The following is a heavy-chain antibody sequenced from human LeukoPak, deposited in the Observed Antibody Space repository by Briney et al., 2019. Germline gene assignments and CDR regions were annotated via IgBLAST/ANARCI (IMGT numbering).Heavy chain of an antibody. CDR3: ARWGYDSWTGPNWFDP. D-gene: IGHD3-3*01. J-gene: IGHJ5*02. CDR1: GFTFSSYS. CDR2: ISSSSSTI. Sequence: GGSLRLSCAASGFTFSSYSMNWVRQAPGKGLEWVSYISSSSSTIYYADSVKGRFTISRDNAKNSLYLQMNSLRAEATAAYYCARWGYDSWTGPNWFDPWGQGTLVTVSS. V-gene: IGHV3-48*01.